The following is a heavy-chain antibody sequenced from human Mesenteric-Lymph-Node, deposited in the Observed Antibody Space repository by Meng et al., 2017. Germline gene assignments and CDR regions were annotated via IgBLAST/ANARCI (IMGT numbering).Heavy chain of an antibody. Sequence: GESLKISCAASGFSVSNNFMIWVRQAPGKGLDWVSVIYWGASTAYADSVKGRFTISRDNSKNTLYLQMSSLTPEDTAVYYCARMNGSGHYLEPFDLWGQGTLVTVSS. CDR1: GFSVSNNF. CDR3: ARMNGSGHYLEPFDL. J-gene: IGHJ5*02. CDR2: IYWGAST. D-gene: IGHD1-26*01. V-gene: IGHV3-66*02.